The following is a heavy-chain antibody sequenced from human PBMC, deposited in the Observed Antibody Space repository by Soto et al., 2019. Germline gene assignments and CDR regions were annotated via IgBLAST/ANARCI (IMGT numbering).Heavy chain of an antibody. CDR1: GYSFTSYW. D-gene: IGHD3-22*01. J-gene: IGHJ4*02. CDR3: ARHRGDKWLPVDY. CDR2: IDPSDSYT. V-gene: IGHV5-10-1*01. Sequence: PGESLKISCKGSGYSFTSYWISWVRQMPGKGLEWMGRIDPSDSYTNYSPSFQGHVTISADKSISTAYLQWSSLKASDTAMYYCARHRGDKWLPVDYWGQGTLVTVSS.